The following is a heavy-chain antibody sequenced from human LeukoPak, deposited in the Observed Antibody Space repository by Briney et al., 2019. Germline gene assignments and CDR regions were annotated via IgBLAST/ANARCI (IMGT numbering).Heavy chain of an antibody. Sequence: ASVKVSCKASGGTFSSYAISWVRQAPGQGLEWMGRIIPIFGIANYAQKFQGRVTITADKSTGTAYMELSSLRSEDTAVYYCARDGGVGGYSYGPRFYYGMDVWGQGTMVTVSS. D-gene: IGHD5-18*01. CDR3: ARDGGVGGYSYGPRFYYGMDV. CDR1: GGTFSSYA. V-gene: IGHV1-69*04. J-gene: IGHJ6*02. CDR2: IIPIFGIA.